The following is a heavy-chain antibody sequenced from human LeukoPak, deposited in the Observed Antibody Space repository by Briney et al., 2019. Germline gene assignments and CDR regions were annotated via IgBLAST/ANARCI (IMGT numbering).Heavy chain of an antibody. D-gene: IGHD2-8*01. CDR1: GFTFTSSA. J-gene: IGHJ5*02. V-gene: IGHV1-58*02. CDR2: IVVGSGNT. Sequence: EASVTVSFKASGFTFTSSAMQWVRQARGQRLEWIGWIVVGSGNTNYAQKFQERVTITRDMSTSTAYMELSSLRSEDTAVYYCAARYCTNGVCYNGFDPWGQGTLITVSS. CDR3: AARYCTNGVCYNGFDP.